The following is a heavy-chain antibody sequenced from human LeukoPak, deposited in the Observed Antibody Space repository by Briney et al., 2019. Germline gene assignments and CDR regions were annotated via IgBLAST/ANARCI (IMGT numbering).Heavy chain of an antibody. J-gene: IGHJ5*02. CDR2: INYSGST. V-gene: IGHV4-39*01. CDR1: GGSINGGTYY. D-gene: IGHD2-2*01. Sequence: SETLSLTCTVSGGSINGGTYYWVWIRQPPGKGLEWIGSINYSGSTYYNPSLKSRVTIFVDTSKNQFSLKVSSVTAADTAVYYCARTIARYCSSTKCYYDWFDPWGQGTPVTVSS. CDR3: ARTIARYCSSTKCYYDWFDP.